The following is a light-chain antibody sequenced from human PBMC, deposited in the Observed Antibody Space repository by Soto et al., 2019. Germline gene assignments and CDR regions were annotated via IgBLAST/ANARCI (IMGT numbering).Light chain of an antibody. J-gene: IGLJ2*01. V-gene: IGLV7-46*01. CDR1: TGPVTSGHY. CDR2: NTN. CDR3: LLSYDGGIRGI. Sequence: QAVVTQEPSLTVSPGGTVTLTCGSSTGPVTSGHYPHWFQQKPGQAPRTLIYNTNNKRSWTPARFSGSLLGGKAALTLSGAQPEDEADYHCLLSYDGGIRGIFGGGTKVTVL.